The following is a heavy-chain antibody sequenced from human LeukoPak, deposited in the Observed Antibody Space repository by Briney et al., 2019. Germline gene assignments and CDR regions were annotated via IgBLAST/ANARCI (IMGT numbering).Heavy chain of an antibody. CDR2: ISSSSSYI. Sequence: PGGSLRLSCAASGFTFSIYSMNWVRQAPGKGLEWVSSISSSSSYIYYADSVKGRFTISRDNAKNSLYLQMNSLRAEATAVYYCARSSGWYDDYWGQGTLVTVSS. CDR3: ARSSGWYDDY. J-gene: IGHJ4*02. V-gene: IGHV3-21*01. D-gene: IGHD6-19*01. CDR1: GFTFSIYS.